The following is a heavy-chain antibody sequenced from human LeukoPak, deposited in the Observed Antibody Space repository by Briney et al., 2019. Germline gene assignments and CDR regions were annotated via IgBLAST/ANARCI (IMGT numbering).Heavy chain of an antibody. CDR2: IYYSGST. CDR1: GGSISSSSYY. Sequence: SETLSLTCTVSGGSISSSSYYWGWIRQPPGKGLEWIGSIYYSGSTYYNPSLKSRVTISVDTSKNQFSLKLSSVTAADTAVYYCASTRYSSYYYYYMDVWGKGTTVTVSS. CDR3: ASTRYSSYYYYYMDV. J-gene: IGHJ6*03. D-gene: IGHD5-18*01. V-gene: IGHV4-39*07.